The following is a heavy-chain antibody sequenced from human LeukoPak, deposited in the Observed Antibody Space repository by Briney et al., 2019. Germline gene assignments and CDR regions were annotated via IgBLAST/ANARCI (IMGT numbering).Heavy chain of an antibody. J-gene: IGHJ3*02. CDR3: ARDWEVYDILTGYATGDAFDI. D-gene: IGHD3-9*01. CDR2: IYYSGST. CDR1: GGSISSSSYY. V-gene: IGHV4-39*07. Sequence: SETLSLTCTVSGGSISSSSYYWGWIRQPPGKGLEWIGSIYYSGSTYYNPSLKSRVTMSVDTSKNQFSLKLSSVTAADTAVCYCARDWEVYDILTGYATGDAFDIWGQGTMVTVSS.